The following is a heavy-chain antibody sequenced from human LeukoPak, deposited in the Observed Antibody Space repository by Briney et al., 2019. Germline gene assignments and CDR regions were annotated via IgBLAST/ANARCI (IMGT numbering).Heavy chain of an antibody. CDR2: INPSGGST. V-gene: IGHV1-46*01. D-gene: IGHD6-13*01. Sequence: ASVKVSCKASGYTFTGYYMHWVRQAPGQGLEWMGIINPSGGSTSYAQKFQGRVTMTRDMSTSTVYMELSSLRSEDTAVYYCARSVSSSWCFDYWGQGTLVTVSS. CDR1: GYTFTGYY. CDR3: ARSVSSSWCFDY. J-gene: IGHJ4*02.